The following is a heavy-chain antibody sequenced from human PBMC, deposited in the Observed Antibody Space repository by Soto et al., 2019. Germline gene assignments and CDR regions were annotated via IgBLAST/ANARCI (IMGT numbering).Heavy chain of an antibody. V-gene: IGHV3-23*01. CDR2: VSGNGGST. J-gene: IGHJ4*02. CDR3: AFRLDCSSTSCSYYFDW. D-gene: IGHD2-2*01. Sequence: GGSLRLSCAGSGFTFRNYALSWVRQAPGKGLEWVSSVSGNGGSTTYADSVKGRFTISRDNSKNTLYLQMNSLRAEDTAVYYCAFRLDCSSTSCSYYFDWWGQGTLVTVSS. CDR1: GFTFRNYA.